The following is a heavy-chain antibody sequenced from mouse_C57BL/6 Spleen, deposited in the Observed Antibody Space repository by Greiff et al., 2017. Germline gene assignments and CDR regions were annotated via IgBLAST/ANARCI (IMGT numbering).Heavy chain of an antibody. J-gene: IGHJ4*01. CDR1: GYTFTGYW. Sequence: QLQQSGAELMKPGASVKLSCKATGYTFTGYWIEWVKQRPGHGLEWIGEILPGSGSTNYNEKFKGKATFTADTSSNTAYMQRSSLTTEDSAIYYCARGSTINYDYYGYAMDYWGQGTSVTVSS. CDR3: ARGSTINYDYYGYAMDY. V-gene: IGHV1-9*01. D-gene: IGHD2-4*01. CDR2: ILPGSGST.